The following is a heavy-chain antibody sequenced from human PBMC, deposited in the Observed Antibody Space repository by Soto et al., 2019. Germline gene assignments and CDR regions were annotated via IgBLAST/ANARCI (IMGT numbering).Heavy chain of an antibody. CDR3: AMNGRYYDSSGYYPDDAFDI. V-gene: IGHV5-10-1*01. Sequence: GESLKISCKGSGYSFTSYWISWVRQMPGKGLEWMGRIDPSDSYTNYSPSFQGHVTISADKSISTAYLPWSSLKASDTAMYYCAMNGRYYDSSGYYPDDAFDIWGQGTMVTVSS. CDR1: GYSFTSYW. D-gene: IGHD3-22*01. J-gene: IGHJ3*02. CDR2: IDPSDSYT.